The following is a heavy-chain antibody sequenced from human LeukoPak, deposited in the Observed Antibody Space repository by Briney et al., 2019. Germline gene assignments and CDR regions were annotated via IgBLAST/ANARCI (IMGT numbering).Heavy chain of an antibody. CDR2: INPNSGGT. CDR3: ARPSIAAESWFDP. V-gene: IGHV1-2*02. J-gene: IGHJ5*02. D-gene: IGHD6-13*01. CDR1: GYTFTGYY. Sequence: ASVKVSCKASGYTFTGYYMHWVRQAPGQGLGWMGWINPNSGGTNYAQKFQGRVTMTRDTSISTAYMELSRLRSDDTAVDYCARPSIAAESWFDPWGQGTLVTVSS.